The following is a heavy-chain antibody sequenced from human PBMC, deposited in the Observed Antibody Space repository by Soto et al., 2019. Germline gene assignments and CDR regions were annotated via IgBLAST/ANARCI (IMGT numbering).Heavy chain of an antibody. D-gene: IGHD3-9*01. Sequence: SVKVSCKASGGTFSSYAISWVRQAPGQGLEWMGGIIPIFGTANYAQKFQGRVTITADESTSTAYMELSSLRSEDTAVYYCARPHYDILTGHYAFDYWGQGTLVTVSS. V-gene: IGHV1-69*13. CDR1: GGTFSSYA. CDR3: ARPHYDILTGHYAFDY. CDR2: IIPIFGTA. J-gene: IGHJ4*02.